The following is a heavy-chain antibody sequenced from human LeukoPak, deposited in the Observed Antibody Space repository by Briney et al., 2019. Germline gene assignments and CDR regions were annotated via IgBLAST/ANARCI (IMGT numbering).Heavy chain of an antibody. CDR3: ARDVGRGYSYGSPAFDI. D-gene: IGHD5-18*01. CDR1: GFTFSSYS. J-gene: IGHJ3*02. V-gene: IGHV3-21*01. CDR2: ISSSSSYI. Sequence: GGSLRLSCAASGFTFSSYSMNWVRQAPGKGLEWVSSISSSSSYIYYADSVKGRFTISRDNAKNSLYLQMNSLRAEDTAVYYCARDVGRGYSYGSPAFDIWGQGTMVTVSS.